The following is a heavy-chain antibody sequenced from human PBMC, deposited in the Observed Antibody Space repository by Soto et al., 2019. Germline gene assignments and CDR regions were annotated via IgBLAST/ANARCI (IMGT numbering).Heavy chain of an antibody. CDR2: MNPNSGNT. D-gene: IGHD2-15*01. CDR3: ARAGETGDCSGGSCALEDYYYYYYYMDV. V-gene: IGHV1-8*01. Sequence: GASVKVSCKASGYTFTSYDINWVRQATGQGLEWMGWMNPNSGNTGYAQKFQGRVTMTRNTSISTAYMELSSLRSEDTAVYYCARAGETGDCSGGSCALEDYYYYYYYMDVWGKGTTVTVSS. J-gene: IGHJ6*03. CDR1: GYTFTSYD.